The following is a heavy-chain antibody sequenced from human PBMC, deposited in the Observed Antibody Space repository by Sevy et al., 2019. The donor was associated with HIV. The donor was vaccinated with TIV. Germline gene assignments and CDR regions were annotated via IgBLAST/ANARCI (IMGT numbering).Heavy chain of an antibody. V-gene: IGHV3-30*09. D-gene: IGHD2-21*01. CDR1: GFTFSTYA. Sequence: GGSLRLSCAGSGFTFSTYAMHWVRQTPGRGLEWVSTISYAGFNTYYGDSVKGRFAISRDNSKNTQYLQMNSLRVEDTAVYYCVIPFSGGGGGYWGQGTLVTVSS. CDR3: VIPFSGGGGGY. CDR2: ISYAGFNT. J-gene: IGHJ4*02.